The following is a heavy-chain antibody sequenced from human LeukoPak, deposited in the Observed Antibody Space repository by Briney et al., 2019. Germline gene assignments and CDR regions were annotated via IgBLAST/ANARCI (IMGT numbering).Heavy chain of an antibody. V-gene: IGHV1-2*02. CDR3: ATVTGYSSRKLVYYYYMDV. CDR1: GYTFTGYY. Sequence: ASVKVSCKASGYTFTGYYIHWVRQAPGQTFEWMGWINPNSGGTNYAQTFQGRVTMTGDTSISTAYMELSSLRSEDTAVYYCATVTGYSSRKLVYYYYMDVWGKGTTVTVSS. CDR2: INPNSGGT. J-gene: IGHJ6*03. D-gene: IGHD6-13*01.